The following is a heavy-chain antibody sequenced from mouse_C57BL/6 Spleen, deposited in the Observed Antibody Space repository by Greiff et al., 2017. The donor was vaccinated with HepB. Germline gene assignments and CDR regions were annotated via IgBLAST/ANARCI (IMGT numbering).Heavy chain of an antibody. CDR1: GFTFSDYG. CDR3: ARGGSSYVDYAMDY. CDR2: ISSGSSTI. J-gene: IGHJ4*01. D-gene: IGHD1-1*01. V-gene: IGHV5-17*01. Sequence: EVKLMESGGGLVKPGGSLKLSCAASGFTFSDYGMHWVRQAPEKGLEWVAYISSGSSTIYYADTVKGRFTISRDNAKNTLFLQMTSLRSEDTAMYYCARGGSSYVDYAMDYWGQGTSVTVSS.